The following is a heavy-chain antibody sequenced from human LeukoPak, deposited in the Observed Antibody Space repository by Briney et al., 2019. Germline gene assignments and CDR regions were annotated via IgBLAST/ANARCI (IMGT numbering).Heavy chain of an antibody. CDR1: GGSISSSSYY. Sequence: SETLSLTCTVSGGSISSSSYYWGWIRQPPGKGLEWIGYIYYSGSTNYNPSLKSRVTISVDTSKNQFSLKLGSVTAADTAVYYCARAYGDYGTLDYWGQGTLVTVSS. CDR3: ARAYGDYGTLDY. D-gene: IGHD4-17*01. J-gene: IGHJ4*02. V-gene: IGHV4-61*05. CDR2: IYYSGST.